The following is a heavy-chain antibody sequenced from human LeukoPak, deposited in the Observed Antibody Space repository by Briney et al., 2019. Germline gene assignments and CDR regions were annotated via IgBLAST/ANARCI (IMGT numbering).Heavy chain of an antibody. CDR2: ISTYNGNT. CDR1: GHTFTSYG. V-gene: IGHV1-18*01. CDR3: ATVVEWFGILFDP. Sequence: ASVKVSCKAPGHTFTSYGISWVRQAPGQGLEWLGWISTYNGNTHYAQKLQGRVTMTTDTSTTTAYMELRSLRSDDTAVYYCATVVEWFGILFDPWGQGTLVTVSS. J-gene: IGHJ5*02. D-gene: IGHD3-10*01.